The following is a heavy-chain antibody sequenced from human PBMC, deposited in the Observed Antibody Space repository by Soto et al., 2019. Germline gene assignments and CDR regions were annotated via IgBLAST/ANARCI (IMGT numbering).Heavy chain of an antibody. D-gene: IGHD1-20*01. J-gene: IGHJ4*02. CDR2: VFYTGFT. CDR3: ATSQKGYNWNYFDH. V-gene: IGHV4-59*04. CDR1: GASFSGFY. Sequence: ETLSLTCAVYGASFSGFYWAWLRQSPGKGPEWIGSVFYTGFTSYNPSLESRVSVSVDTSKSQFSLKLSAVTAADTAVYYCATSQKGYNWNYFDHWGQGALVTVSS.